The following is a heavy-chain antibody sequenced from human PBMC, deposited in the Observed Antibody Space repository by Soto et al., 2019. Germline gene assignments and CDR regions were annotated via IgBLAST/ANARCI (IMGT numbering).Heavy chain of an antibody. CDR3: ASWRGGLTFFDY. D-gene: IGHD3-10*01. CDR2: ISAYNGNT. Sequence: ASVKVSCKASGYTFTSYGISWVRQAPGQGLEWMGWISAYNGNTNYAQKLQGRGTMTTDTSTSTAYMELRSLRSDDPAVYYCASWRGGLTFFDYWGQGALVTVSS. J-gene: IGHJ4*02. CDR1: GYTFTSYG. V-gene: IGHV1-18*04.